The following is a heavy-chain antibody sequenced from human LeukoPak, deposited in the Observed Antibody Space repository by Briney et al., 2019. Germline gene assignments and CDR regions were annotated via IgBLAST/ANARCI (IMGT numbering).Heavy chain of an antibody. J-gene: IGHJ5*02. Sequence: SETLSLTCTVSGASINTSNFYWAWIRQPPGQGLESIGSIFYTGGAYSNASLNSRVTISVDTSKNQFSLKLISVTAADTAVYYCARQGTMTRGGYWLDPWGQGTLVTVSS. CDR3: ARQGTMTRGGYWLDP. V-gene: IGHV4-39*01. CDR1: GASINTSNFY. CDR2: IFYTGGA. D-gene: IGHD3-10*01.